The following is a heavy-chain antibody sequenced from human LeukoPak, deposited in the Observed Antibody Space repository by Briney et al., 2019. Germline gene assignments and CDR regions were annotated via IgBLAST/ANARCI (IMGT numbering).Heavy chain of an antibody. D-gene: IGHD3-3*01. CDR2: IYYSGST. CDR3: ARAPIFGVVIDYGMDV. CDR1: GGSISSGGYY. V-gene: IGHV4-31*03. Sequence: SQTLSLPCTVSGGSISSGGYYWSWIRQHPGKGLEWIGYIYYSGSTYYNPSLKSRVTISVDTSKNQFSLKLSSVTAADTAVYYCARAPIFGVVIDYGMDVWGQGTTVTVSS. J-gene: IGHJ6*02.